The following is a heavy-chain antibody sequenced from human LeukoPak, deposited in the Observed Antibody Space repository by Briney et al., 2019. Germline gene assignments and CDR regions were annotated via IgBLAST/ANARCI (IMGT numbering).Heavy chain of an antibody. V-gene: IGHV1-2*02. J-gene: IGHJ5*02. D-gene: IGHD2-15*01. Sequence: ASVKVSCKASGYTFTGYYMHWVRQAPGQGLEWMGWINPNSGGTNYAQKFQGRVTMTRDTSISTAYMELSRLRSDDTAVYYCARERCSGGSCYGGPWFDPWGQGTLATVSS. CDR3: ARERCSGGSCYGGPWFDP. CDR1: GYTFTGYY. CDR2: INPNSGGT.